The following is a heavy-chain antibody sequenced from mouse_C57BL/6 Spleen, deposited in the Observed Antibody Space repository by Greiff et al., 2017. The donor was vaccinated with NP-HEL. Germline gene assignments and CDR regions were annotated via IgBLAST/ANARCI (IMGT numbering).Heavy chain of an antibody. CDR3: VGGGLGLFDY. J-gene: IGHJ2*01. CDR2: IRSKSSNYAT. V-gene: IGHV10-3*01. CDR1: GFTFNTYA. Sequence: DVQLVESGGGLVQPKGSLKLSCAASGFTFNTYAMHWVRQAPGKGLEWVARIRSKSSNYATYYADSVKDRFTISRDDSQSMLYLQMNNRKTEDTAMYYCVGGGLGLFDYWGQGTTLTVSS. D-gene: IGHD4-1*01.